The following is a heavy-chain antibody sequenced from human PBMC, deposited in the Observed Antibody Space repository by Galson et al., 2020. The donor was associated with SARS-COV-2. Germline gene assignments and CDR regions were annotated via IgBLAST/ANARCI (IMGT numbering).Heavy chain of an antibody. CDR1: GFTFSSYS. CDR2: ISGTSTNI. CDR3: TRERGYSYGYSDH. Sequence: NSGGSLRLSCAASGFTFSSYSMNWVRQAPGKGLEWVSSISGTSTNIYYADSVKGRFTISRDNAKNSLYLQMNSLGTEDTAVYYCTRERGYSYGYSDHWGQGTLVTVSS. V-gene: IGHV3-21*06. J-gene: IGHJ4*02. D-gene: IGHD5-18*01.